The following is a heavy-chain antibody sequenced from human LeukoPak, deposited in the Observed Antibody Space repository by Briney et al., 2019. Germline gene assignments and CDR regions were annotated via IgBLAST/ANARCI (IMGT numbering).Heavy chain of an antibody. J-gene: IGHJ4*02. CDR3: ARAPDYYYDSSGPHFDY. Sequence: ASVKVSCKASGYTFTSYGISWVRQAPGQGLEWMGWISAYNGNTDYAQKLQGRVTMTTDTSTSTAYMELRSLRSDDTAVYYCARAPDYYYDSSGPHFDYWGQGTLVTVSS. CDR2: ISAYNGNT. V-gene: IGHV1-18*01. CDR1: GYTFTSYG. D-gene: IGHD3-22*01.